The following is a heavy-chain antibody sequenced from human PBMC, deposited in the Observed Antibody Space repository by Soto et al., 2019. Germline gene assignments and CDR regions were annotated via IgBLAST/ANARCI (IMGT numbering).Heavy chain of an antibody. CDR3: ARLYGSYFTS. CDR1: GFNFPTFW. Sequence: GESLKISCKHSGFNFPTFWIAWVRQMPGKGLEWMGTIYPSDSDTRYSPSFQGQVTISADKSISTAYLQWSSLKASDTAMYYCARLYGSYFTSWGQGTLVTVSS. CDR2: IYPSDSDT. D-gene: IGHD1-26*01. J-gene: IGHJ4*02. V-gene: IGHV5-51*01.